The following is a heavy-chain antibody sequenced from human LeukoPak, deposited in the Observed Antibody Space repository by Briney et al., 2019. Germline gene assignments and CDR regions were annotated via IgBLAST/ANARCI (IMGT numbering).Heavy chain of an antibody. J-gene: IGHJ4*02. CDR3: ARTLAAAGTRFTDY. CDR2: IYPGDSDT. CDR1: GYSFTSYW. V-gene: IGHV5-51*01. D-gene: IGHD6-13*01. Sequence: GESLQMSCKGSGYSFTSYWIGWVSQMAGKGLEWMGIIYPGDSDTRYSPSFQGQVTSSADNSISTAYLQWSSLKASDSAMYYCARTLAAAGTRFTDYWGQGTLVTVSS.